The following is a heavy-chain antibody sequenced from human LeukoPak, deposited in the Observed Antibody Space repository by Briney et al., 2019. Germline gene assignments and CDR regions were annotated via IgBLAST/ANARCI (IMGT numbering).Heavy chain of an antibody. CDR2: IYYGGTT. CDR1: GDSLSTYS. CDR3: ARDTTVASGMQH. V-gene: IGHV4-59*01. Sequence: SETLSLTCSLSGDSLSTYSASWVPHSPGKRREGLAYIYYGGTTNYNPFLKSRVTIPADTDKNQFFLRLRSVTAADTAIYYCARDTTVASGMQHWGKGTLVTVSS. J-gene: IGHJ4*02. D-gene: IGHD4-23*01.